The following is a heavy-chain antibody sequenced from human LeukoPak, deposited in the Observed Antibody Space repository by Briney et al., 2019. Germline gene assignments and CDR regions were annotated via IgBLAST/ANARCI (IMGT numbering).Heavy chain of an antibody. CDR3: ARGDYHYGSGSYYGMDV. V-gene: IGHV3-11*01. CDR2: ISNGGSTI. CDR1: GFTFSDYY. Sequence: GGSLRLSCAASGFTFSDYYMSWIRQAPGKGLEWVSYISNGGSTIYYADSVKGRFTISRDNAKNSLYLQMNSLRAEDTAVYYCARGDYHYGSGSYYGMDVWGQGTTVTVSS. D-gene: IGHD3-10*01. J-gene: IGHJ6*02.